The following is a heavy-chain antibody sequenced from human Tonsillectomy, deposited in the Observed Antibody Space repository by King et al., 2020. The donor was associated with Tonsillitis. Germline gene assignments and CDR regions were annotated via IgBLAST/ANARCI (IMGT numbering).Heavy chain of an antibody. V-gene: IGHV2-5*02. D-gene: IGHD6-19*01. CDR3: AHTDLSVAVGVTRNVSNWFDP. CDR1: GFSLNTGGVG. Sequence: HITLKESGPTLVKPPQTLTLTCTFSGFSLNTGGVGVAWIRQPPGKALEWLALIYWDDDKRYSPSLKSRLTITKDTSKNQVVLTMTNMDPVDTATYFCAHTDLSVAVGVTRNVSNWFDPWGQGTLVTVSA. J-gene: IGHJ5*02. CDR2: IYWDDDK.